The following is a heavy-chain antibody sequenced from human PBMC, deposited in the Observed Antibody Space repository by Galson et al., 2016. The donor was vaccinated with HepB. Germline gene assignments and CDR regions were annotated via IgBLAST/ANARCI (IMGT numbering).Heavy chain of an antibody. J-gene: IGHJ4*02. CDR1: GFTVGNNY. V-gene: IGHV3-66*01. CDR2: TYSGGNT. CDR3: ARNPGASTWG. Sequence: SLRLSCAASGFTVGNNYMSWVRQAPGKGLEWVSLTYSGGNTLYADSVKGRFSISRDNSKNTLYLQMNSLSAEDTAVYYCARNPGASTWGWGQGTLVTVAS. D-gene: IGHD6-13*01.